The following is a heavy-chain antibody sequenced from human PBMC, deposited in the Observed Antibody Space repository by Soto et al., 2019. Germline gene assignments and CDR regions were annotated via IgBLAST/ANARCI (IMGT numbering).Heavy chain of an antibody. Sequence: SETLSLTCAVYGGSFHGYYWSWIRQPPGKGLEWVGEINHSGSVNFNPTFKSRVSILLDTSKNQMSLQLSSVSAADTAIYYCARVGATVTSQALGFDHWGQGILVTVSS. CDR1: GGSFHGYY. D-gene: IGHD4-17*01. CDR3: ARVGATVTSQALGFDH. J-gene: IGHJ4*02. CDR2: INHSGSV. V-gene: IGHV4-34*01.